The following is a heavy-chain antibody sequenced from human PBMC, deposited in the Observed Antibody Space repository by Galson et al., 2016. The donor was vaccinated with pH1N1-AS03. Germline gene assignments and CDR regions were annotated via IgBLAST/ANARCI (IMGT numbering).Heavy chain of an antibody. CDR2: LPYDGSNK. Sequence: SLRLSCAASGFTFSSYGMHWVRQAPGKGLEWLSFLPYDGSNKFYADSVKGRFTISRDNSKNTLYLQMNSLRVEDTAVYYCERAGGYWGQGTLVTVSS. J-gene: IGHJ4*02. V-gene: IGHV3-30*19. CDR3: ERAGGY. CDR1: GFTFSSYG.